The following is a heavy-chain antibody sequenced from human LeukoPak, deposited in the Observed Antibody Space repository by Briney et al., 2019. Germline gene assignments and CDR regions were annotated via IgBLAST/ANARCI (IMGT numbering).Heavy chain of an antibody. CDR3: YRDLPGTDYALDI. CDR1: AYTFTIYA. V-gene: IGHV1-3*04. CDR2: TNTRNGNT. D-gene: IGHD3-16*01. J-gene: IGHJ3*02. Sequence: PSVKLSCTASAYTFTIYAMHLQRHPPAQRHELMGWTNTRNGNTKYSHKFHGKVTITIYTSTTKAYMYLNIIRSEDKAVYYYYRDLPGTDYALDIWGQETMVTVSS.